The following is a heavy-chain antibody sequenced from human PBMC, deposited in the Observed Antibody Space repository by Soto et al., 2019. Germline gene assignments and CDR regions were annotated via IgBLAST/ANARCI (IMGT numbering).Heavy chain of an antibody. V-gene: IGHV5-10-1*01. D-gene: IGHD3-10*01. CDR2: IDPSDSYT. J-gene: IGHJ6*01. CDR1: GYSFTDYY. Sequence: PGESLKISCKGSGYSFTDYYIGWVRQMSGRGLEWMGRIDPSDSYTNYSPSFQGHVTISADKSIGTAYLQWSSLKASDTAMYCCAKYGSGSSIDVWGQETTVTVSS. CDR3: AKYGSGSSIDV.